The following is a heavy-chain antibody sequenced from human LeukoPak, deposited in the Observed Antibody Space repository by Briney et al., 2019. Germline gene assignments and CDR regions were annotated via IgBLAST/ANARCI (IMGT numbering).Heavy chain of an antibody. J-gene: IGHJ6*03. CDR1: GYTFTSYG. CDR3: ARVGTRKVPAAIAYYYMDV. Sequence: ASVKVACKASGYTFTSYGISWVRQAPGQGLEWMGWISAYNGNTNYAQKLQGRVTMTTDKSTNTAHMELSRLESGDTAVYYCARVGTRKVPAAIAYYYMDVWGKGTTVTVSS. V-gene: IGHV1-18*01. D-gene: IGHD2-2*01. CDR2: ISAYNGNT.